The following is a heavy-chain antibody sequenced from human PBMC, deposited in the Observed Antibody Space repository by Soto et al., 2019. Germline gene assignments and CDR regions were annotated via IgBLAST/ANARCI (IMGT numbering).Heavy chain of an antibody. CDR2: ISSSSSTI. J-gene: IGHJ6*02. CDR3: ARWELDYYYYYGMDV. D-gene: IGHD3-10*01. Sequence: GGSLRLSCAASGFTFSSYGMHWVRQTPGKGLEWVSYISSSSSTIYYADSVKGRFTISRDNSKNTLYLQMNSLRAEDTAVYYCARWELDYYYYYGMDVWGQGTTVTVSS. CDR1: GFTFSSYG. V-gene: IGHV3-48*01.